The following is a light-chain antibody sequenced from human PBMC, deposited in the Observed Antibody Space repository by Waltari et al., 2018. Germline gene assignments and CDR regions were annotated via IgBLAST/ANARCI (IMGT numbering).Light chain of an antibody. J-gene: IGLJ3*02. V-gene: IGLV3-25*03. CDR2: KDT. CDR3: QSADSSGTSLL. Sequence: SYDLTQPPSVSVSPGQTARITCPAHLLSNPLGYWYQQKPGQAPVLLLYKDTQRASGIPERFFGSSSGTTVALTITAVQAEDEADYYCQSADSSGTSLLFGGGTKVTVL. CDR1: LLSNPL.